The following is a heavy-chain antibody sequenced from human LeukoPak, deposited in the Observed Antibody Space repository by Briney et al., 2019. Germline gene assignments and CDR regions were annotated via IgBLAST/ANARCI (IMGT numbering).Heavy chain of an antibody. D-gene: IGHD3-22*01. CDR1: GFTFSSYG. CDR3: AKEDRLASYYYDSSGYSSYMDV. CDR2: IRYDGSNK. V-gene: IGHV3-30*02. Sequence: PGGSLRLSCAASGFTFSSYGMHWVRQAPGKGLEWVAFIRYDGSNKYYADSVKGRFTISRDNSKNTLYLQMNSLRAEDTAVYYCAKEDRLASYYYDSSGYSSYMDVWGKGTTVTVSS. J-gene: IGHJ6*03.